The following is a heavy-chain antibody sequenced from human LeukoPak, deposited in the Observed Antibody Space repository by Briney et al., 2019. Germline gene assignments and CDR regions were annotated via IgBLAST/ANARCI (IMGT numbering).Heavy chain of an antibody. CDR2: ISSNGGST. D-gene: IGHD3-10*01. CDR1: GFTFSSYA. V-gene: IGHV3-64*04. CDR3: ARVVDYGSGSYYPFDY. Sequence: GSLRLSCSASGFTFSSYAMHWVRQAPGKGLEYVSAISSNGGSTYYADSVKGRFTISRDNSKNSLYLQMNSLRAEDTAVYYCARVVDYGSGSYYPFDYWGQGTLVTVSS. J-gene: IGHJ4*02.